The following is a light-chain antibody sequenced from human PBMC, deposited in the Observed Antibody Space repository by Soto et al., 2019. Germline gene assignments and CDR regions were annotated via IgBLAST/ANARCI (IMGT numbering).Light chain of an antibody. V-gene: IGLV2-11*01. Sequence: QSVLTQPRSVYGTPGQSVTISCTGTGNDVGAYNYVSWYQQHPGRPPKLMSYDVARWPSGVPDRFSGSKSGNTASLTISGLQAEDEADYFCCSYAGGYTYLFGTGTKVTVL. CDR1: GNDVGAYNY. CDR3: CSYAGGYTYL. J-gene: IGLJ1*01. CDR2: DVA.